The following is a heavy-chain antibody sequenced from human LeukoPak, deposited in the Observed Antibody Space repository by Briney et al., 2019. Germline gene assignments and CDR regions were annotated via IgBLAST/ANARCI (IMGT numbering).Heavy chain of an antibody. V-gene: IGHV4-31*03. CDR2: IYYSGST. J-gene: IGHJ5*02. CDR1: GGSISSGGYY. Sequence: SQTLSLTCTVSGGSISSGGYYWSWIRQHPGKGLEWIGYIYYSGSTYYNPSLKSRVTISVDTSKNQFSLKLSSVTAADTAVYYSTVVVVVVAAAKTGCFDPWGRGTLVAVS. CDR3: TVVVVVVAAAKTGCFDP. D-gene: IGHD2-2*01.